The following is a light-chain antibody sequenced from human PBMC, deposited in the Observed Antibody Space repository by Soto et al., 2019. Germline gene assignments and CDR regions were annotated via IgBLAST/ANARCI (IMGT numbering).Light chain of an antibody. V-gene: IGKV3-15*01. Sequence: IVMTQSPATLSVSPGERATLSCRAGQTIYSNVAWYQQRPGQAPRLLIYRASTRATGVPARFSGSGSGTESTLTISGLQSEDFALYYCQQYQNLWTLGQGTKVDIK. CDR3: QQYQNLWT. CDR2: RAS. J-gene: IGKJ1*01. CDR1: QTIYSN.